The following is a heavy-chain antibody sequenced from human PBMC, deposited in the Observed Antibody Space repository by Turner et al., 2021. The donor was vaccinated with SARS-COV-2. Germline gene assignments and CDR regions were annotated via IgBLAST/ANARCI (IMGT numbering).Heavy chain of an antibody. J-gene: IGHJ4*02. V-gene: IGHV3-30*18. CDR1: GFTFSTYG. D-gene: IGHD6-19*01. Sequence: QVQLVESGGGGVQPGRSLRPSCVASGFTFSTYGMHWVRQAPGKGLEWVAVISYHGSNKYYADSVKGRFTISRDNSKNTLYLQMNSLRAEDTAVYYCAKDHVTVAAYFDYWGQGTLVTVSS. CDR2: ISYHGSNK. CDR3: AKDHVTVAAYFDY.